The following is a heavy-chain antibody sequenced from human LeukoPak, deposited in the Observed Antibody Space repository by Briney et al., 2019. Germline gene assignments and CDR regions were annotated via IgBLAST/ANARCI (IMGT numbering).Heavy chain of an antibody. Sequence: SETLSLTCTVSGGSISSGSYYWSWIRQPAGKGLEWIGRIYTSGSTNYNPSLKSRVIISVDTSKNQFSLKLSSVTAADTAVYYCARDQDAFDIWGQGTMVTVSS. J-gene: IGHJ3*02. CDR2: IYTSGST. CDR3: ARDQDAFDI. V-gene: IGHV4-61*02. CDR1: GGSISSGSYY.